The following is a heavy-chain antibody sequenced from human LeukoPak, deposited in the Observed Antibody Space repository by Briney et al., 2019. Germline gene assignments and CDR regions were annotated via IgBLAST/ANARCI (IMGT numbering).Heavy chain of an antibody. Sequence: SGPTLVNPTQTLTLTCTFSGFSLSTSGMGVGWIRHPPGKALEWLPLIYWNDDKRYSPSLKNRLTITKDTSKNQVVLTMTNMDPVDTATYYCAHYDDYRGDFDYWGQGTLVTVSS. J-gene: IGHJ4*02. CDR3: AHYDDYRGDFDY. V-gene: IGHV2-5*01. CDR2: IYWNDDK. CDR1: GFSLSTSGMG. D-gene: IGHD4-17*01.